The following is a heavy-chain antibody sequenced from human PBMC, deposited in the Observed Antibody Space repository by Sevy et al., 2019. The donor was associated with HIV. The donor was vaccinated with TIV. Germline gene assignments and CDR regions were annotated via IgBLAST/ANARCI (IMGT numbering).Heavy chain of an antibody. CDR1: GGSISSSDW. V-gene: IGHV4-4*02. J-gene: IGHJ6*02. CDR3: ARAGGDQNYYGMDV. D-gene: IGHD2-21*01. Sequence: SETLSLTCAVSGGSISSSDWWSWVRQPPGKGLEWIGEIYHSGSTNYNTSLKSRVTISVDKSKNQFSLKLSSVTAADTAVYYCARAGGDQNYYGMDVWGQGTTVTVSS. CDR2: IYHSGST.